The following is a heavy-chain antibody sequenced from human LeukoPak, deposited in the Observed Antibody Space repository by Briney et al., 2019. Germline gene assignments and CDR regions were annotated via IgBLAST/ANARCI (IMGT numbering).Heavy chain of an antibody. CDR2: ISAYNANT. Sequence: ASVKVSCKTSGYTFTNYGITWVRQPPGQGREWMGWISAYNANTNYARRLQGRVTMTTDTSTDTAYMELRSLTSDDTAVYYCARDYYSGSYYGDYWGQGTQVTVSS. CDR1: GYTFTNYG. D-gene: IGHD1-26*01. CDR3: ARDYYSGSYYGDY. V-gene: IGHV1-18*01. J-gene: IGHJ4*02.